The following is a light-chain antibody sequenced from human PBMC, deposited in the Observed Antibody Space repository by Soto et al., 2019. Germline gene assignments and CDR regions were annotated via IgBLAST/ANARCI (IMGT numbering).Light chain of an antibody. J-gene: IGLJ2*01. CDR3: YSTDSSGNHVV. CDR2: EDN. V-gene: IGLV3-10*01. Sequence: SYELTQPPSVSVSPGQTARITCSGDALPKKYAYWYQQKSGQAPVLVIYEDNKRPSGIPERFSASSSGTMATLTISGAQVEDEADYYCYSTDSSGNHVVFGGGTKLTVL. CDR1: ALPKKY.